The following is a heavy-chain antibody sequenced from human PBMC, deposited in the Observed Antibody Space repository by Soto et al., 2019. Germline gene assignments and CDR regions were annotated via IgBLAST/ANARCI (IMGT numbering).Heavy chain of an antibody. V-gene: IGHV3-23*01. D-gene: IGHD3-10*01. CDR3: AMRRRSNRGSYCAPFDC. J-gene: IGHJ4*02. CDR1: GFTFSSYA. CDR2: ISGSGGST. Sequence: GGSLRLSCAASGFTFSSYAMSWVRQGPGKGLEWVSAISGSGGSTYYADSVKGRFTISRDNSKNTLYLQMNSLRAEDTAVYYCAMRRRSNRGSYCAPFDCWGQGTMVTVSS.